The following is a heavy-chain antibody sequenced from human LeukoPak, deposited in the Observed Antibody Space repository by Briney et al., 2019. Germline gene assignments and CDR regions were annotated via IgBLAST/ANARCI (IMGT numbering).Heavy chain of an antibody. J-gene: IGHJ4*02. CDR2: ISSSGSTI. CDR3: ARVGYGDTTGFYYLDY. CDR1: GFTFSSYE. V-gene: IGHV3-48*03. D-gene: IGHD3-22*01. Sequence: GGSLRLSCAASGFTFSSYEMNWVRQAPGKGLEWVSYISSSGSTIYYADSVKGRFTISRDNAKNSLYLQMNSLRAEDTAVYYCARVGYGDTTGFYYLDYWGQGTLVTVSS.